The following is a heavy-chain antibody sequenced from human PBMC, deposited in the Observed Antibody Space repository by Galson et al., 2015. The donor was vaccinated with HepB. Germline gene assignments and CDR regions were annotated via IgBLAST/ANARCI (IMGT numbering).Heavy chain of an antibody. CDR1: GYIFTSYD. Sequence: SVKVSCKASGYIFTSYDITWVRQATGQGLEWMGWMNTNSGNTGYAQKFQGRVTMTRNSAITTAYMELSSLRSEDTAVYYCAKAPTYRRLRQHYYGMDVWGQGTLVTVSS. J-gene: IGHJ6*02. CDR2: MNTNSGNT. V-gene: IGHV1-8*01. D-gene: IGHD5-18*01. CDR3: AKAPTYRRLRQHYYGMDV.